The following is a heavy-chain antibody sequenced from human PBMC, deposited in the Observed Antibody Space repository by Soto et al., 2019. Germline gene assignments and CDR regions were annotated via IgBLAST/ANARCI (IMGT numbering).Heavy chain of an antibody. CDR1: GFSFSGHW. J-gene: IGHJ4*02. D-gene: IGHD5-12*01. V-gene: IGHV3-7*04. Sequence: EVQLVESGGGLVQPGGSLRLSCATSGFSFSGHWMNWVRQAPGKGLEWVAIIKQDGSEEHYVDSVKGRFTISRDNAKISLYLQMNSLRVDYTAVYYCARGSGFLIDSWGQGTLVTVSS. CDR2: IKQDGSEE. CDR3: ARGSGFLIDS.